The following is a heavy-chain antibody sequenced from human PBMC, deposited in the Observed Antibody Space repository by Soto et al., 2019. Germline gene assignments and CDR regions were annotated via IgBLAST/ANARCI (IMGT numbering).Heavy chain of an antibody. CDR1: GFTFSSYE. Sequence: GGSLRLSCAAFGFTFSSYEMNWVRQAPGKGLEWVSYISISGSTIYYADSVRGRFTISRDNAKNSLYLQMSSLRAEDTALYYCARDSSTSSQFDYWGQGTLVTVSS. J-gene: IGHJ4*02. CDR2: ISISGSTI. V-gene: IGHV3-48*03. D-gene: IGHD2-2*01. CDR3: ARDSSTSSQFDY.